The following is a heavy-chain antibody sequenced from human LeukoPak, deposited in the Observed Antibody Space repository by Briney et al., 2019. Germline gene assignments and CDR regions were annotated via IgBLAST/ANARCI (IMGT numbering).Heavy chain of an antibody. J-gene: IGHJ4*02. V-gene: IGHV1-18*04. D-gene: IGHD3-22*01. CDR1: GYTFTGYY. Sequence: GASVKVSCKASGYTFTGYYMHWVRQAPGQGLEWMGWISAYNGNTNYAQKLQGRVTMTTDTSTSTAYMELRSLRSDDTAVYYCARGRLNYYDSSGYYLDYWGQGTLVTVSS. CDR3: ARGRLNYYDSSGYYLDY. CDR2: ISAYNGNT.